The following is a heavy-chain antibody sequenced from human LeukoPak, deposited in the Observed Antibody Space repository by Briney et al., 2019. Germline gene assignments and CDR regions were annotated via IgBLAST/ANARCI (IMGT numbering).Heavy chain of an antibody. Sequence: SETLSLTFTVSGGSISSYYWSWIRQPPGKGLEWIGYMSYSGSTDYNPSLKSRVTISVDTSKNQFSLKLSSVTAADTAVYYCARHYYHSSGYYYFDYWGQGTLVTVSS. V-gene: IGHV4-59*08. D-gene: IGHD3-22*01. CDR1: GGSISSYY. CDR2: MSYSGST. CDR3: ARHYYHSSGYYYFDY. J-gene: IGHJ4*02.